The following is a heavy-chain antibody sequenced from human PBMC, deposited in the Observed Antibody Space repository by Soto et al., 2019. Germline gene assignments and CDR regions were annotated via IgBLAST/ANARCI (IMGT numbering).Heavy chain of an antibody. J-gene: IGHJ6*02. CDR1: GGSISSGGYY. Sequence: PSETLSLTCTVSGGSISSGGYYWSWIRQHPGKGLEWIGYIYYSGSTYYNPSLKSRVTISVDTSKSQFSLKLSSVTAADTAVYYCARGCTNGVCFNPLSGPHCGMDAWGQGTTVTVSS. CDR3: ARGCTNGVCFNPLSGPHCGMDA. V-gene: IGHV4-31*03. CDR2: IYYSGST. D-gene: IGHD2-8*01.